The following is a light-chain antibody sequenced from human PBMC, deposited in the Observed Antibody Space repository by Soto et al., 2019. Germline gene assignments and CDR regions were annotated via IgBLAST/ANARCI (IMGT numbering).Light chain of an antibody. CDR3: CSYAASSTSVV. J-gene: IGLJ2*01. CDR1: SSDVGGFKL. V-gene: IGLV2-23*01. CDR2: DGT. Sequence: QSALTQPASVSGSPGQSITISCTGTSSDVGGFKLVSWYQQHPGEAPKLMIYDGTERPSGVSNRFSGSKSGNTASLTISGLRAEDEADYYCCSYAASSTSVVFGGGTKLTVL.